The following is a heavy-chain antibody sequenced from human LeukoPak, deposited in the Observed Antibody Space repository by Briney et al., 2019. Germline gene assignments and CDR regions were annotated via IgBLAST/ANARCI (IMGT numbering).Heavy chain of an antibody. CDR2: ISSYNGNT. Sequence: ASVKVSCKASGFTFTSYGIIWVRQAPGQGLEWMGWISSYNGNTNYAQKIQGRVTMTTDTSTSTAYMELRSLRSDDTAVYYCARDLPYSSSWESIDYWGQGTLVTVSS. V-gene: IGHV1-18*01. D-gene: IGHD6-13*01. CDR1: GFTFTSYG. CDR3: ARDLPYSSSWESIDY. J-gene: IGHJ4*02.